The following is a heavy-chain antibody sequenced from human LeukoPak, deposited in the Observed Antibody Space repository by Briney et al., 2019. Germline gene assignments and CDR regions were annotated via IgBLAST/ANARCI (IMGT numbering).Heavy chain of an antibody. D-gene: IGHD3-10*01. Sequence: GRSLRLSCAASGFTFSSYGMHWVRQAPGKGLEWVAVISYDGSNKYYADSVKGRFTISRDNSKNTLYLQMNSLRAEDTAVYYCAKDLGRLWSGELLSEGYFDYWGQGTLVTVSS. CDR2: ISYDGSNK. V-gene: IGHV3-30*18. CDR1: GFTFSSYG. CDR3: AKDLGRLWSGELLSEGYFDY. J-gene: IGHJ4*02.